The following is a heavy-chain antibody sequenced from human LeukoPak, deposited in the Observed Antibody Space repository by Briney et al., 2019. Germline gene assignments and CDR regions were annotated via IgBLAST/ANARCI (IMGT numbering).Heavy chain of an antibody. J-gene: IGHJ4*02. CDR3: TTTRLADAFYFDY. CDR1: GFTFSRYW. V-gene: IGHV3-74*01. D-gene: IGHD6-13*01. CDR2: INSDGSRT. Sequence: PGGSLRLSCAASGFTFSRYWLHWVRQAPGKGLVWVSRINSDGSRTTYADAVKGRFTVSRDNAKHTLYLQMNSLRAEDTAVYYCTTTRLADAFYFDYWGQGTLVTVSS.